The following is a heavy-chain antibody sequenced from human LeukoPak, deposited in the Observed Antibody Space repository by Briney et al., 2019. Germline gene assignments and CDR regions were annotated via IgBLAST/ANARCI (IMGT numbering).Heavy chain of an antibody. J-gene: IGHJ4*02. CDR2: IGGSGGST. V-gene: IGHV3-23*01. Sequence: GGSLRLSCAASGFTFSSYAMSWVRQAPGKGLEWVSAIGGSGGSTYYADSVKGRFTISRDNSKNTLYLQMNSLRAEDTAVYYCARDGESDFDYWGQGTLVTVSS. D-gene: IGHD3-10*01. CDR1: GFTFSSYA. CDR3: ARDGESDFDY.